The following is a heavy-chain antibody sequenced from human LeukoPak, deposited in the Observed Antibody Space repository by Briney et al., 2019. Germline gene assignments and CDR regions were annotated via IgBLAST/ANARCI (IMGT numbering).Heavy chain of an antibody. CDR1: GFTFSNAW. V-gene: IGHV3-15*01. Sequence: GGSLRLSCAASGFTFSNAWMSWVRQAPGKGLEWVGRIKSKTDGGTTDYAAPVKGRFTISRDDSKNTLYLQMNSLKTEDTAVYYCTTVRGYDFWSVRRYNWFDPWGQGTLVTVSS. CDR3: TTVRGYDFWSVRRYNWFDP. J-gene: IGHJ5*02. CDR2: IKSKTDGGTT. D-gene: IGHD3-3*01.